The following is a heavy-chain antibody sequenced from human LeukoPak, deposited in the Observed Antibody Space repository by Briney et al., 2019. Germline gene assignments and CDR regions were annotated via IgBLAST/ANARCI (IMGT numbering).Heavy chain of an antibody. D-gene: IGHD1-26*01. CDR3: AKTMGAIDHDY. Sequence: GGSLRLSCAASGFTFSSYAMSWVRQAPGKGLEWVSTVTNSGGRTYYADYVKGRFTNSRDNSKNTLYLQMNRLRADDTAVYFCAKTMGAIDHDYWGQGTLVTVSS. V-gene: IGHV3-23*01. CDR2: VTNSGGRT. CDR1: GFTFSSYA. J-gene: IGHJ4*02.